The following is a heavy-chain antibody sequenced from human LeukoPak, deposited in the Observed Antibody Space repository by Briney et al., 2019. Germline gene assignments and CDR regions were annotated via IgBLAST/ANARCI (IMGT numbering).Heavy chain of an antibody. Sequence: GGSLRLSCAASGFIVSSNYMTWVRQAPGKGLEWVSVIYSGGTTYYADSVKGRFTISRDNSKNTLSLQMNSLRSEDTAVYYCARDLARYGSGTNYWGQGTLVTVSS. CDR1: GFIVSSNY. CDR2: IYSGGTT. CDR3: ARDLARYGSGTNY. D-gene: IGHD3-10*01. V-gene: IGHV3-53*05. J-gene: IGHJ4*02.